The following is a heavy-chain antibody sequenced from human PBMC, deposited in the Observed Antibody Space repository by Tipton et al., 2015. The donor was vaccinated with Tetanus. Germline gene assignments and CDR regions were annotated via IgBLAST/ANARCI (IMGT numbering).Heavy chain of an antibody. CDR2: ISSTSRYI. J-gene: IGHJ4*02. V-gene: IGHV3-21*01. D-gene: IGHD6-25*01. CDR1: GFTFSTTK. CDR3: VSGSALGN. Sequence: SLRLSCGVSGFTFSTTKMNWVRQAPGRGLEWVSPISSTSRYINYAASLEGRFTISRDNAKNSLSLQMNSLRTDDTAVYYCVSGSALGNWGQGTLVTVSS.